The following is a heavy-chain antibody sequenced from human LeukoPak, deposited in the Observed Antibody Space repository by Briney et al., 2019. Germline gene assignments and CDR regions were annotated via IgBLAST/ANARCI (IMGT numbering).Heavy chain of an antibody. CDR1: GYTFTGHY. J-gene: IGHJ4*02. CDR3: AFIGRYCSSTSCSFDY. V-gene: IGHV1-2*02. CDR2: INPNSGGT. D-gene: IGHD2-2*01. Sequence: ASVKVSCKASGYTFTGHYMHWVRQAPGQGLEWMGWINPNSGGTNYAQKFQGRVTMTRDTSISTAYMELSRLRSDDTAVYYCAFIGRYCSSTSCSFDYWGQGTLVTVSS.